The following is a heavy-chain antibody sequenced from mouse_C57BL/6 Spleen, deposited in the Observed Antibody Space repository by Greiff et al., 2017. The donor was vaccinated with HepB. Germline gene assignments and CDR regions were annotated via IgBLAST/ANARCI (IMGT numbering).Heavy chain of an antibody. CDR1: GYTFTSYG. D-gene: IGHD1-3*01. CDR2: IYPRSGNT. J-gene: IGHJ3*01. V-gene: IGHV1-81*01. Sequence: VKLQESGAELARPGASVKLSCKASGYTFTSYGISWVKQRTGQGLEWIGEIYPRSGNTYYNEKFKGKATLTADKSSSTAYMELRSLTSEDSAVYFCASKLDAYWGQGTLVTVSA. CDR3: ASKLDAY.